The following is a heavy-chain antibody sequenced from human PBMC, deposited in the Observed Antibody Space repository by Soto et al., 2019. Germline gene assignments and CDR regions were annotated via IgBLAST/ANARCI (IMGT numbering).Heavy chain of an antibody. J-gene: IGHJ5*02. CDR2: ISYDGSNK. CDR3: EKDVKPYVWGSYRRNWFDP. CDR1: GFTFSSYG. Sequence: QVQLVESGGGVVQPGRSLRLSCAASGFTFSSYGMHWVRQAPGKGLEWVAVISYDGSNKYYADSVKGRFTISRDNSKNTLYLQMNSLRAEDTAVYYCEKDVKPYVWGSYRRNWFDPWGQGTLVTVSS. D-gene: IGHD3-16*02. V-gene: IGHV3-30*18.